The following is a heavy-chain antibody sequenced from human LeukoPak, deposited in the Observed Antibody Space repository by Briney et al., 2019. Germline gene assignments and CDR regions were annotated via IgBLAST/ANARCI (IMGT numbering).Heavy chain of an antibody. Sequence: SQTLSLTCTVSGGSISSGDYYWSWIRQPPGKGLEWIGYIYYSGSTFYNPSLKSRVTLSVDTSKNRFSLKLSSVTAADTAVYYCAREGSVTEEPNFDYWGQGTLVTVSS. J-gene: IGHJ4*02. CDR3: AREGSVTEEPNFDY. CDR2: IYYSGST. V-gene: IGHV4-30-4*01. CDR1: GGSISSGDYY. D-gene: IGHD3-10*01.